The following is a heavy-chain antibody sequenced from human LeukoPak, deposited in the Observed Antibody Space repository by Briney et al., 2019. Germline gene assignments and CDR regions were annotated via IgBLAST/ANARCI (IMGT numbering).Heavy chain of an antibody. V-gene: IGHV1-18*01. CDR3: ARSLGYCSSTSCSTSLYAFDI. CDR2: ISAYNGNT. J-gene: IGHJ3*02. CDR1: GYTFTSYG. Sequence: ASVKVSCKASGYTFTSYGISWVRQAPGQGLEWMGWISAYNGNTNYAQKLQGRVTMTTDTSTSTAYMELRSPRSDDTAVYYCARSLGYCSSTSCSTSLYAFDIWGQGTMVTVSS. D-gene: IGHD2-2*01.